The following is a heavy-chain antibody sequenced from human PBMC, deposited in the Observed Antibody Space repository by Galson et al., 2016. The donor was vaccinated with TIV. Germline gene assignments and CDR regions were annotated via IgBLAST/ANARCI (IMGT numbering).Heavy chain of an antibody. CDR3: AREGSTGRKSPFDI. CDR1: GYTFITYY. J-gene: IGHJ3*02. V-gene: IGHV1-46*01. D-gene: IGHD1-1*01. CDR2: INPSGGST. Sequence: SVKVSCKASGYTFITYYVYWIRQAPGQGPEWVGVINPSGGSTTYAEKFQGRVTITRDTSISTVHMELHCLTSDDTALYFCAREGSTGRKSPFDIWGQGTMVTVSS.